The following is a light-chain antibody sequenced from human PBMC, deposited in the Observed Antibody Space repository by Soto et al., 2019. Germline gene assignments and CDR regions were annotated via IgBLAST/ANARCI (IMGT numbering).Light chain of an antibody. V-gene: IGKV3-11*01. CDR2: DAS. CDR3: QQRSNWPPIT. J-gene: IGKJ5*01. CDR1: QSVSSY. Sequence: EIVLTQSPPTLSLSPGERATLSYRASQSVSSYLAWYQQKPGQAPRLLIYDASNRATGIPARFSGSGSGTDFTLTISSLEPEDFAVYYCQQRSNWPPITFGQGTRLDIK.